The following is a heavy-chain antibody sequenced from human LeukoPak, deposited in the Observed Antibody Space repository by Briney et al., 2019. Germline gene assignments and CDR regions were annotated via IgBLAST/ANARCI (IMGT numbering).Heavy chain of an antibody. CDR3: ASSVARLLPSPPGRFDY. CDR1: GYTFTDYT. CDR2: INGGSGNT. J-gene: IGHJ4*02. D-gene: IGHD2-21*01. Sequence: ASVTVSCKASGYTFTDYTMHWLRQAPGQRLDWMGWINGGSGNTKYSPEFQGRVTITRDTSASTAYMELSSLRSEDTAVYYCASSVARLLPSPPGRFDYWGQGTLVTVSS. V-gene: IGHV1-3*01.